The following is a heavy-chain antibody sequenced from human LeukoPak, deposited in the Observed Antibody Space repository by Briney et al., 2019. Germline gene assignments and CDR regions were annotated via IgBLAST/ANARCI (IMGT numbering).Heavy chain of an antibody. CDR2: LYTSGTT. J-gene: IGHJ4*02. CDR3: ARVYYGDYPFDY. CDR1: GDSISNYY. Sequence: PSETLSLTCTVSGDSISNYYWNWIRQPAGKGLEWIGRLYTSGTTNYNPSLKSRVTMSVDTSKNQFSLKLSSVTAADTAVYYCARVYYGDYPFDYWGQGTLVTVSS. D-gene: IGHD4-17*01. V-gene: IGHV4-4*07.